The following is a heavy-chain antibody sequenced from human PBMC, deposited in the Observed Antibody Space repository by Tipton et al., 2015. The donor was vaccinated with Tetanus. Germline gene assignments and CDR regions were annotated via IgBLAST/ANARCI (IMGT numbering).Heavy chain of an antibody. CDR3: ARDQARGARGWNYFDY. D-gene: IGHD1-26*01. V-gene: IGHV4-31*02. Sequence: LRLSCTVSGGSISSGGYYWSWIRQHPGKGLEWIGDIYNSGSTYYNPSLKSRVTISVDTSKNQFSLKLNSGTAADTAVYYCARDQARGARGWNYFDYWGQGSLVTVSS. CDR2: IYNSGST. J-gene: IGHJ4*02. CDR1: GGSISSGGYY.